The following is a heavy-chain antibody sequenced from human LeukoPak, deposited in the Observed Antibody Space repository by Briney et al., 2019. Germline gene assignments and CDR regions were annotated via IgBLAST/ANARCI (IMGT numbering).Heavy chain of an antibody. Sequence: GGSLRLSCAASGFTFSSYSMNWVRQAPGKGLEWVSYISSSSSTIYYADSVKGRFTISRDNAKNSLYLQMNSLRAEDTAVYYCARALLCSGGSCYSHYYYMDVWGKGTTVTVSS. CDR2: ISSSSSTI. J-gene: IGHJ6*03. D-gene: IGHD2-15*01. CDR3: ARALLCSGGSCYSHYYYMDV. CDR1: GFTFSSYS. V-gene: IGHV3-48*01.